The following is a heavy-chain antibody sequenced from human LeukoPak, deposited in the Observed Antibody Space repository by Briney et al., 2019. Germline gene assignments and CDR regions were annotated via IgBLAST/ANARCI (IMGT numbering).Heavy chain of an antibody. J-gene: IGHJ3*02. D-gene: IGHD6-13*01. CDR3: ARGIAAVGTGAFDI. V-gene: IGHV1-3*01. CDR2: INAGNGNT. CDR1: GYTFTSYA. Sequence: ASVKVSCKASGYTFTSYAMHWVRQAPGQRLEWMGWINAGNGNTKYSQKFQVRVTITRDTSASIAYMELSSLRSEDTAVYYCARGIAAVGTGAFDIWGQGTMVTVSS.